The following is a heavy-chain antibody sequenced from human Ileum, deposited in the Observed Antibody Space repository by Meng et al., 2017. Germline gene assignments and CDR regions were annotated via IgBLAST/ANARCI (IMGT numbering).Heavy chain of an antibody. CDR1: GASISSGGYY. Sequence: QVQQQESGPGLVKPSQTLSLTCTVSGASISSGGYYWGWIRQHPGKGLEWIGYIFYSGSTYYNSSLKSRINISVDTSKNQFSLKVSSVTAADTAVYYCARVRRGLGLRFDPWGQGTLVTVSS. D-gene: IGHD3/OR15-3a*01. CDR2: IFYSGST. CDR3: ARVRRGLGLRFDP. V-gene: IGHV4-31*03. J-gene: IGHJ5*02.